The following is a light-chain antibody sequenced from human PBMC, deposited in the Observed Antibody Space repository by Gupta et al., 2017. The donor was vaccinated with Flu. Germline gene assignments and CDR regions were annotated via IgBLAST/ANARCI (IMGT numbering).Light chain of an antibody. CDR2: DVS. CDR1: SSDVGGYNL. V-gene: IGLV2-14*04. J-gene: IGLJ2*01. Sequence: TISCTGTSSDVGGYNLVSWYQQHPGEAPNLIIYDVSDRPSGVSNRFSGSKSGKTASLTISGLQPEDEGNYYCSSYTDSSTLYLVFGGGTRLAVL. CDR3: SSYTDSSTLYLV.